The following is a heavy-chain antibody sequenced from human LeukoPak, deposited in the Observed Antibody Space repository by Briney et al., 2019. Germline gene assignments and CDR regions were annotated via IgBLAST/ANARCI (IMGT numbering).Heavy chain of an antibody. D-gene: IGHD6-6*01. CDR2: IIPIFGTA. CDR3: ARDQGSIAAPAGHYYYYYYMDV. Sequence: SVKVSSKASGGTFSSYAISWVRQAPGQGLEWMGGIIPIFGTANYAQKFQGRVTITTDESTSTAYMELSSLRSEDTAVYYCARDQGSIAAPAGHYYYYYYMDVWGKGTTVTVSS. J-gene: IGHJ6*03. V-gene: IGHV1-69*05. CDR1: GGTFSSYA.